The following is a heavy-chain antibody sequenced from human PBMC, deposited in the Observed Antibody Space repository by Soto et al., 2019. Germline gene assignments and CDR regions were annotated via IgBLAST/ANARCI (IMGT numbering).Heavy chain of an antibody. V-gene: IGHV3-30*18. D-gene: IGHD1-7*01. CDR1: GFTFSSYG. CDR3: AKDRLYNCNYAPKGYYYGMDF. J-gene: IGHJ6*02. CDR2: ISYDGSNK. Sequence: GGSLRLSCAASGFTFSSYGMHWVRQAPGKGLEWVAVISYDGSNKYYADSVKGRFAISRDNSKNTLYLQMNSLRAEDTAVYYCAKDRLYNCNYAPKGYYYGMDFWGQGSTVTVSS.